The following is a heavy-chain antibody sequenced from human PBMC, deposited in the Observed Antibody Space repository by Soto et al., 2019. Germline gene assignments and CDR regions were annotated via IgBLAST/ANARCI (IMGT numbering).Heavy chain of an antibody. J-gene: IGHJ4*02. V-gene: IGHV4-59*01. CDR2: IYYSGST. CDR1: GGSISSYY. CDR3: ARLKADFYDFWTGLFYFDY. Sequence: KTSETLSLTCTVSGGSISSYYWSWIRQPPGKGLEWIGYIYYSGSTNYNPSLKSRVTISVDTSKNQFSLKLSSVTAADTAVYYCARLKADFYDFWTGLFYFDYSGQGTLVTVSS. D-gene: IGHD3-3*01.